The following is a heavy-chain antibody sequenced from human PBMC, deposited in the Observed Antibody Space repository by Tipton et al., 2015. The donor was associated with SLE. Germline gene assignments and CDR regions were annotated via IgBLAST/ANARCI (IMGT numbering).Heavy chain of an antibody. CDR2: ISYDGSKT. CDR1: GFTFSSYA. Sequence: SLRLSCAPSGFTFSSYAMHWVRQAPGKGLQWVALISYDGSKTFYADSVKGRFTISRDNSKNTLYLQMNSLRDEDTAIFYCARLGGVGTTTFHYGMDVWGQGTTVTVSS. V-gene: IGHV3-30*04. D-gene: IGHD1-26*01. CDR3: ARLGGVGTTTFHYGMDV. J-gene: IGHJ6*02.